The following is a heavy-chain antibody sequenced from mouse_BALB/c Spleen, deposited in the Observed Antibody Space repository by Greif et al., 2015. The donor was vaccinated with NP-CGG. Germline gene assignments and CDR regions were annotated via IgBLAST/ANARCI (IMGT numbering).Heavy chain of an antibody. CDR2: ISSGSSTI. V-gene: IGHV5-17*02. CDR3: ARYGNYAMDY. CDR1: GFTFSSFG. D-gene: IGHD2-1*01. Sequence: EVQGVESGGGLGQPGGSRKLSCAASGFTFSSFGMHWVRQAPEKGLEWVAYISSGSSTIYYADTVKGRFTISRDNPKNALFLQMTSLRSEDTAMYYCARYGNYAMDYWGQGTSVTVSS. J-gene: IGHJ4*01.